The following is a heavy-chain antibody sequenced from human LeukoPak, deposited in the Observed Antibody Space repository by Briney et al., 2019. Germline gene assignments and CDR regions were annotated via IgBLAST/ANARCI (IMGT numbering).Heavy chain of an antibody. J-gene: IGHJ4*02. V-gene: IGHV4-39*07. CDR3: ARVQEWELLHYFDY. CDR2: IYYSGST. CDR1: GGSISSSGYY. Sequence: PSETLSLTCNVSGGSISSSGYYWGWIRQPPGKGLEWIGSIYYSGSTYYNPSLKSRVTISVDTSKNQFSLKLSSVTAADTAVYYCARVQEWELLHYFDYWGQGTLVTVSS. D-gene: IGHD1-26*01.